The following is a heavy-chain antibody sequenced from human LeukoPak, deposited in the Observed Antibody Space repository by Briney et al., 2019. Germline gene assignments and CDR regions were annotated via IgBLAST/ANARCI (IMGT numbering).Heavy chain of an antibody. CDR1: GFTFTNSI. CDR3: ARRSTGYYFDY. Sequence: GGSLRLSCAGSGFTFTNSILNWVRQAPGKGLEWLSTFSGNDGYTYYEDSVKGRFTISRDNSKNAVYLQMNSLRAEDTANYYCARRSTGYYFDYWGQGTLVTVSS. J-gene: IGHJ4*02. CDR2: FSGNDGYT. D-gene: IGHD2-2*01. V-gene: IGHV3-23*01.